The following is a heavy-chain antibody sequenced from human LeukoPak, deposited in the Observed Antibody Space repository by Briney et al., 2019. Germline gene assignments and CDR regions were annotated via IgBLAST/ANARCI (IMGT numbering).Heavy chain of an antibody. J-gene: IGHJ4*02. CDR3: ARYSSSTSFDY. D-gene: IGHD6-6*01. V-gene: IGHV4-59*01. CDR2: IYYSGST. Sequence: SETLSLTCTVSGGSISSYYWSWIRQPPGKGLEWIGYIYYSGSTNYNPSLKSRVTISVDTSKNQSSLKLSSVTAADTAVYYCARYSSSTSFDYWGQGTLVTVSS. CDR1: GGSISSYY.